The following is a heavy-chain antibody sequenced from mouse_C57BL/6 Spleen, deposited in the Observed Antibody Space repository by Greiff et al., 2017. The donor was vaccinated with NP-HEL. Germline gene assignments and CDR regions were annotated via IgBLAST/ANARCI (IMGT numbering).Heavy chain of an antibody. D-gene: IGHD1-1*01. CDR3: TREGVLRYPWYFDV. J-gene: IGHJ1*03. Sequence: QVQLQQSGAELVRPGASVTLSCKASGYTFTDYEMHWVKQTPVHGLEWIGAIDPETGGTAYNQKFKGKAILTADKSSSTAYMELRSLTSEDSAVYYCTREGVLRYPWYFDVWGTGTTVTVSS. V-gene: IGHV1-15*01. CDR2: IDPETGGT. CDR1: GYTFTDYE.